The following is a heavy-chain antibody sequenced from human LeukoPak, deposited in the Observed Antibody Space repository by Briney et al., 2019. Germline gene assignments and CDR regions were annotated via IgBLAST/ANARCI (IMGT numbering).Heavy chain of an antibody. D-gene: IGHD2-15*01. CDR3: AKQGCSGGSCYFDY. J-gene: IGHJ4*02. CDR1: GFTFSDYY. Sequence: GGSLRLSCAASGFTFSDYYMSWIRQAPGKGLEWVSYISSSSSYTNYADSVKGRFTISRDNAKNSLYLQMNSLRAEDTAVYSCAKQGCSGGSCYFDYWGQGTLVTVSS. V-gene: IGHV3-11*03. CDR2: ISSSSSYT.